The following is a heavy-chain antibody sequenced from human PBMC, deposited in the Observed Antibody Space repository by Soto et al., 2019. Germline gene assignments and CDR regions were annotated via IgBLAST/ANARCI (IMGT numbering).Heavy chain of an antibody. D-gene: IGHD7-27*01. CDR1: GFTFSDYY. CDR2: ISSSSSYT. CDR3: AREGTGDYGMDV. J-gene: IGHJ6*02. Sequence: GGSLRLSCAASGFTFSDYYMSWIRQAPGKGLEWVSYISSSSSYTNYADSVKGRFTISRDNAKNSLYLQMNSLRAEDTAVYYCAREGTGDYGMDVWGQGTTVTVSS. V-gene: IGHV3-11*06.